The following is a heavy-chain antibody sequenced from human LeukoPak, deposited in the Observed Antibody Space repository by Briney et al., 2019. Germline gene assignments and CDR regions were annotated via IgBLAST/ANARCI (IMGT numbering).Heavy chain of an antibody. CDR1: GFTFSSYS. J-gene: IGHJ4*02. V-gene: IGHV3-21*01. Sequence: GGSLRLSCAASGFTFSSYSMNWVRQAPGKGPEWVSSISSSSSYIYYADSVKGRFTISRDNAKNSLYLQMNSLRAEDTAVYYCVVGATTLFDYWGQGTLVTVSS. D-gene: IGHD1-26*01. CDR2: ISSSSSYI. CDR3: VVGATTLFDY.